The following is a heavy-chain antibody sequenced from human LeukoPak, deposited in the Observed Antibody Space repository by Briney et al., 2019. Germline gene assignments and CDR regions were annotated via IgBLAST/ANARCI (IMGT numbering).Heavy chain of an antibody. CDR1: GYTFTSYG. V-gene: IGHV1-18*01. D-gene: IGHD4-23*01. Sequence: GASVKVSCKASGYTFTSYGISWVRQAPGQGLEWMGWISAYNGNTNYAQKLQGRVTMTTDTSTSTAYMELRSLRSDDTAVFYCARVGISDYGGPDVGYFDLWGRGTLVTVSS. J-gene: IGHJ2*01. CDR2: ISAYNGNT. CDR3: ARVGISDYGGPDVGYFDL.